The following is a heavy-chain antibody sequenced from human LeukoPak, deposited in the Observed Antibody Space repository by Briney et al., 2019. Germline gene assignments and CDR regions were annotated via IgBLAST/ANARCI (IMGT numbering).Heavy chain of an antibody. J-gene: IGHJ3*01. CDR2: ISSHGDKS. D-gene: IGHD2-21*02. CDR3: AGDFFGAVSGFGLGAFGDSELIVGVFDL. CDR1: GFTFSSSP. V-gene: IGHV3-64*02. Sequence: GGSLRLSCAASGFTFSSSPMHWVRQSPGRGLEYVAGISSHGDKSYYADSVKGRFTISRDNSKNTLALQMGSLRAEDMAVYYCAGDFFGAVSGFGLGAFGDSELIVGVFDLWGQGTMVTVSS.